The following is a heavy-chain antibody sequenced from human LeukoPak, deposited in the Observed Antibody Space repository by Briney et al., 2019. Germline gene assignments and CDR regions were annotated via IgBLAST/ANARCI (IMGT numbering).Heavy chain of an antibody. D-gene: IGHD3-9*01. CDR1: GYTFTSYD. Sequence: ASVKVSCKASGYTFTSYDINWVRQATGQGLEWMGWMNPNSGNTGYAQKFQGRVTMTRNTSISTAYMELSSLRSEDTAVYYCARGLDNGPSGYDILTGYAFDIWGQGTMVTVSP. J-gene: IGHJ3*02. V-gene: IGHV1-8*01. CDR2: MNPNSGNT. CDR3: ARGLDNGPSGYDILTGYAFDI.